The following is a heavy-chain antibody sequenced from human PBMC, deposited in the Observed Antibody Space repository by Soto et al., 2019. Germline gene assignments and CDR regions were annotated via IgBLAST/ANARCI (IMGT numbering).Heavy chain of an antibody. Sequence: ASVKVSCKASGYTFTSYAMNWVRQAPGQGLEWMGWINTNTGNPTYAQGFTGRFVFSLDASASTAYLQICSLKAEDTAVYYCARGLKARLVVTAPGDYWGQGTLVTVSS. D-gene: IGHD2-21*02. CDR1: GYTFTSYA. CDR2: INTNTGNP. CDR3: ARGLKARLVVTAPGDY. J-gene: IGHJ4*02. V-gene: IGHV7-4-1*01.